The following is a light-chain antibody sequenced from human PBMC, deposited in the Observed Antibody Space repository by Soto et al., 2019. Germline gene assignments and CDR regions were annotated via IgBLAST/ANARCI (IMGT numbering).Light chain of an antibody. V-gene: IGKV3-11*01. J-gene: IGKJ3*01. Sequence: LTQSPASLSLSPGERATLSCRASQTVGISLAWYQHKPGQPPRLLMYDASKRATGIPARFGGSGSGTDFTHTLSNLEPEDFAVYYCQQRTNWLFTFGPCTKVDIK. CDR2: DAS. CDR1: QTVGIS. CDR3: QQRTNWLFT.